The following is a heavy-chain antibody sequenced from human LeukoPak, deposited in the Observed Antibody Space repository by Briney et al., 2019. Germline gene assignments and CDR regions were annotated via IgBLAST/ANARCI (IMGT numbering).Heavy chain of an antibody. V-gene: IGHV4-34*01. Sequence: SETLSLTCAVYGGSFSGYYWMWIRQPPGKGLEWIGEINHSGSTNYNPSLKSRVTISVDTSKNQFSLKLSSVTAEDTALYYYARGIVNYCSSTICSGAFDIWGQGTMVTVSS. J-gene: IGHJ3*02. CDR2: INHSGST. CDR1: GGSFSGYY. D-gene: IGHD2-2*01. CDR3: ARGIVNYCSSTICSGAFDI.